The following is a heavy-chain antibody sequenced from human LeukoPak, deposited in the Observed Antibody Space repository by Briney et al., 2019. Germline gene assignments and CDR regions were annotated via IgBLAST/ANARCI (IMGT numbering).Heavy chain of an antibody. CDR1: GGSISSYY. J-gene: IGHJ3*02. CDR2: IHYSGST. CDR3: AAGYSSNWPYAFNI. Sequence: PSETLSLTCTVSGGSISSYYWSWIRQPPGKGLEWIAYIHYSGSTSSNPSLKSRVTISVDTSKNQFSLKLTSVTAADTAIYFCAAGYSSNWPYAFNIWGQGTMVTVSS. V-gene: IGHV4-59*08. D-gene: IGHD6-13*01.